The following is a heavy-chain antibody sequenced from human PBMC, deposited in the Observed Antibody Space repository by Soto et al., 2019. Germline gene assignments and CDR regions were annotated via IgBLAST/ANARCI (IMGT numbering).Heavy chain of an antibody. D-gene: IGHD3-3*01. Sequence: QVQLVQSGAEVKKPGASVKVSCKVSGYTLTELSMHWVRQAPGKGLEWMGGFDPEDGETIYAQKFQGRVTMTEDTSTDTAYMELSSLISEDTAVYYCETRAPITISGVVYYYYYGMDVWGQGTTVTVSS. CDR2: FDPEDGET. J-gene: IGHJ6*02. V-gene: IGHV1-24*01. CDR1: GYTLTELS. CDR3: ETRAPITISGVVYYYYYGMDV.